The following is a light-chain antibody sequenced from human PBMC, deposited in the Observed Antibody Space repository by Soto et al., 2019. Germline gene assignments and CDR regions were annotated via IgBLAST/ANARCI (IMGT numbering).Light chain of an antibody. CDR1: SSDVGGYDY. CDR3: SSYAGSNNLDVI. Sequence: QSVLAQPPSASGSPGQSVTISCTGTSSDVGGYDYVSWYQQHPGKAPKLIIYEVVKRPSGVPRRFSGSKSGNTASLTVSGLQGEDEADYYCSSYAGSNNLDVIFGGGTKVTVL. V-gene: IGLV2-8*01. CDR2: EVV. J-gene: IGLJ2*01.